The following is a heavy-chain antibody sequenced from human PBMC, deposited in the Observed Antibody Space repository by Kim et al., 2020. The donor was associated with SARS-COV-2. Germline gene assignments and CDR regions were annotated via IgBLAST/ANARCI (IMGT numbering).Heavy chain of an antibody. Sequence: ASVKVSCKASGYTFTSYAMNWVRQAPGQGLEWMGWINTNTGNPTYAQGFTGRFVFSLDTSVSTAYLQISSLKAEDTAVYYCARGLDGGTKGSSSWYRYYYGMDVWGQGTTVTVSS. D-gene: IGHD6-13*01. CDR1: GYTFTSYA. V-gene: IGHV7-4-1*02. J-gene: IGHJ6*02. CDR3: ARGLDGGTKGSSSWYRYYYGMDV. CDR2: INTNTGNP.